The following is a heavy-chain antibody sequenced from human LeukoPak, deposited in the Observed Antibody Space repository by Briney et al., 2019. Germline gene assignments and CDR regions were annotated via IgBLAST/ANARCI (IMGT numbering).Heavy chain of an antibody. CDR1: GFTFSSYA. J-gene: IGHJ4*02. V-gene: IGHV3-23*01. CDR2: ISGSGGST. CDR3: AKDDGESLWFFGNDY. Sequence: GGSLRLSCAASGFTFSSYAMSWVRQAPGKGLEWVSAISGSGGSTYYADSAKGRFTISRDNSKNTLYLQMNSLRAEDTAVYYCAKDDGESLWFFGNDYWGQGTLVTVSS. D-gene: IGHD5-18*01.